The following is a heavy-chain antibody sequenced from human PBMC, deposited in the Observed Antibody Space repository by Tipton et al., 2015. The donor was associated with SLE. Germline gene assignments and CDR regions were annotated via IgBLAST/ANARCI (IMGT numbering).Heavy chain of an antibody. CDR2: IYPGDSDT. Sequence: QLVQSGAEVKKPGASVKVSCKASGYTFTSYGISWVRQMPGKGLEWMGIIYPGDSDTRYSPSFQGQVTISADKSISTAYLQWSSLKASDTAMYYCARGYGSGSYPYWYFDLWGRGTLVTVSS. D-gene: IGHD3-10*01. J-gene: IGHJ2*01. CDR3: ARGYGSGSYPYWYFDL. V-gene: IGHV5-51*01. CDR1: GYTFTSYG.